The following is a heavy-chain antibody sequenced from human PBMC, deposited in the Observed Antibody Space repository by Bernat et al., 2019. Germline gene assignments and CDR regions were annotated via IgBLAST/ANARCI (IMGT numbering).Heavy chain of an antibody. CDR3: ALLTNKAARGHWYFDL. V-gene: IGHV2-5*02. D-gene: IGHD6-6*01. CDR2: LNWDDDK. Sequence: QITLKESGPTLVKPTQTLTLTCTFSGFSLSPSGVGVGWIRQPPGKALEWLALLNWDDDKRYSPSLKSRLTITKDTSKNQVVLTMTNMDPVDTATYYCALLTNKAARGHWYFDLWGRGTLVTVSA. CDR1: GFSLSPSGVG. J-gene: IGHJ2*01.